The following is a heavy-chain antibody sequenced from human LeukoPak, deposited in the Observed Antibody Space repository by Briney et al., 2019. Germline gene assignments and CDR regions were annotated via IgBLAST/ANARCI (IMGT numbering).Heavy chain of an antibody. Sequence: SQTLSLTCTVSGGSISSGGYYWSWIRQHPGTGLEWIGYIYYSGSTYYNPSLKSRVTISVDTSKNQFSLKLSSVAAADTAAYYCARDGIYYDSPGAFDIWGQGTMVTVSS. CDR2: IYYSGST. J-gene: IGHJ3*02. V-gene: IGHV4-31*03. CDR1: GGSISSGGYY. D-gene: IGHD3-22*01. CDR3: ARDGIYYDSPGAFDI.